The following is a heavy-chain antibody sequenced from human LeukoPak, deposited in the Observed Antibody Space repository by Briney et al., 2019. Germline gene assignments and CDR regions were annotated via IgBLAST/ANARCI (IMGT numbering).Heavy chain of an antibody. V-gene: IGHV4-39*07. J-gene: IGHJ5*02. CDR2: IYYSGST. D-gene: IGHD1-26*01. Sequence: SETLSLTCTVSGGSISSSSSYWGWIRQPPGKGLEWIGSIYYSGSTYYNPSLKSRVTISVDTSKNQFSLKLSSVTAADTAVYYWARDRGPPLPPPSNWFDPWGQGTLVTVSS. CDR3: ARDRGPPLPPPSNWFDP. CDR1: GGSISSSSSY.